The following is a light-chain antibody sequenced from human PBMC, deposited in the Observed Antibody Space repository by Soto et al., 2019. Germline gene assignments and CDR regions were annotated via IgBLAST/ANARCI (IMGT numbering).Light chain of an antibody. CDR1: QSVAKNY. Sequence: EIVLTQSPGTLSLSPGERASLSCRASQSVAKNYLAWYQQKPGQALRLLISGASSSATGIPDRFSGSGSGTDFTLTVSRLEAEDFAVYFCQQYASSPLTFGGGTRVEIK. CDR3: QQYASSPLT. J-gene: IGKJ4*01. CDR2: GAS. V-gene: IGKV3-20*01.